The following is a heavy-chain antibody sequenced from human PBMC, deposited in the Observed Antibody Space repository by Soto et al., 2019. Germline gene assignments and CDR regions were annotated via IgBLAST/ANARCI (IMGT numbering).Heavy chain of an antibody. Sequence: SETLSLTCTVSGGSVSSGSYYWSWIRQPPGKGLEWIGYIYYSGSTNYNPSLKSRVTISVDTSKNQFSLKLSSVTAADTAVYYCARGERLWFGEPTLDYWGQGTLVTVSS. D-gene: IGHD3-10*01. CDR2: IYYSGST. CDR3: ARGERLWFGEPTLDY. J-gene: IGHJ4*02. CDR1: GGSVSSGSYY. V-gene: IGHV4-61*01.